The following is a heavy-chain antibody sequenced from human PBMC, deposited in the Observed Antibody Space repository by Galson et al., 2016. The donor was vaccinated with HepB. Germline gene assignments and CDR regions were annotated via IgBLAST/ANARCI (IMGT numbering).Heavy chain of an antibody. CDR2: IIPIFGTA. J-gene: IGHJ4*02. CDR3: ATLDNWTHGPVDY. CDR1: GGTFSRFA. Sequence: SVKVSCKASGGTFSRFAISWVRQAPGQGLEWMGGIIPIFGTANYAQKFQGRVTITADESTTTAYMELSSLRSEDTAVYYCATLDNWTHGPVDYWGQRTLVTVSS. V-gene: IGHV1-69*13. D-gene: IGHD1-20*01.